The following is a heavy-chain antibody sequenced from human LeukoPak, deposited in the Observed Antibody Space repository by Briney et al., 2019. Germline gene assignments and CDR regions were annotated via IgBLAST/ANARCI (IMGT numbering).Heavy chain of an antibody. CDR1: GFTFSSYS. J-gene: IGHJ4*02. CDR2: ISSSSSYI. V-gene: IGHV3-21*01. CDR3: ARESIAAGVFDY. D-gene: IGHD6-13*01. Sequence: GGSLRLSCAASGFTFSSYSMNWVRQAPGKGLEWVSSISSSSSYIYYADSVKGRFTISRDNAKNSLYPQMNSLRAEDTAVYYCARESIAAGVFDYWGQGTLVTVSS.